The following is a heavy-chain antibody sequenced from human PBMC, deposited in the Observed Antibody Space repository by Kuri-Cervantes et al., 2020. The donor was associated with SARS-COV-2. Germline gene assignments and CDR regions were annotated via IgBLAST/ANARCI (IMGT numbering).Heavy chain of an antibody. Sequence: ASVKVSCKASGYTLSSYYMYWVRQAPGQGLEWMGWINPNSGGTNYAQNFQGWVTMTRDTSISTAYMELSRLRSDDTAVYYCARGMVRGIIQYYYYAMDVWGQGTTVTVSS. CDR3: ARGMVRGIIQYYYYAMDV. J-gene: IGHJ6*02. CDR1: GYTLSSYY. CDR2: INPNSGGT. V-gene: IGHV1-2*04. D-gene: IGHD3-10*01.